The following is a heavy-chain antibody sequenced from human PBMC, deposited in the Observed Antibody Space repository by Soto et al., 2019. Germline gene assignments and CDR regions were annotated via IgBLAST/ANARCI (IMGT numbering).Heavy chain of an antibody. Sequence: TXGSLRVTCSASGFIFSRYEMNWVRQAPGKGLEWVSYINTRGNIIHYADSVKGRFTISRDNAENSLYLQMNSLRAEDTAVYYCARDIDYYDSSGYQDDWAQGSLVTVSS. D-gene: IGHD3-22*01. J-gene: IGHJ4*02. CDR2: INTRGNII. V-gene: IGHV3-48*03. CDR1: GFIFSRYE. CDR3: ARDIDYYDSSGYQDD.